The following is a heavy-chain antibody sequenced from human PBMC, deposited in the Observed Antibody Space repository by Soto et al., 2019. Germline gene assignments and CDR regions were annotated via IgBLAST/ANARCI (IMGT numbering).Heavy chain of an antibody. CDR3: VRDRAHGFTANV. CDR1: AGTVMSGEDY. Sequence: PSETQRLTWSVAAGTVMSGEDYWSLIRQPPGKGLEWLGYIYDSGVTSYTPALKSRVTLSLDRPNNQVSLKLRSVTAADTAVYFCVRDRAHGFTANVWGHGTLVTVSS. CDR2: IYDSGVT. J-gene: IGHJ3*01. V-gene: IGHV4-30-4*08. D-gene: IGHD3-10*01.